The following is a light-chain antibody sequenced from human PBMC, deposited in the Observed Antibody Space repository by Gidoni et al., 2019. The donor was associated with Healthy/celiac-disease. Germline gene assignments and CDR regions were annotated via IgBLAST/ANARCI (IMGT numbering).Light chain of an antibody. CDR3: QQSYSTPPT. CDR1: QSISSY. V-gene: IGKV1-39*01. J-gene: IGKJ4*01. Sequence: IEMTQSPSSLSASVGDRVTITCRASQSISSYLNWYQQKPGKAPKLLIYAASTLQCGVPSRFSGSGSGTDFTLTISSLQPEDFATYYCQQSYSTPPTFGGGTKVEIK. CDR2: AAS.